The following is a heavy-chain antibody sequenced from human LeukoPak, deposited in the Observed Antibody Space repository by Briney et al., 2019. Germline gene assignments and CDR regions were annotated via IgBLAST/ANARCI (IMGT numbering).Heavy chain of an antibody. CDR2: IWYDGSNK. CDR1: GFTFSSYG. D-gene: IGHD3-3*01. CDR3: ARALLYYDFWSGYPLDAFDI. Sequence: GGSLRLSCAASGFTFSSYGMHWVRQAPGKGLEWVAVIWYDGSNKYYADSVKGRFTISRDNSKNTLDLQMNSLRAEDTAVYYCARALLYYDFWSGYPLDAFDIWGQGTMVTVSS. V-gene: IGHV3-33*01. J-gene: IGHJ3*02.